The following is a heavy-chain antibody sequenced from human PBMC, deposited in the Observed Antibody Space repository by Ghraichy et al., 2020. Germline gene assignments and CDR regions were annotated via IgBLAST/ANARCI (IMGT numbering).Heavy chain of an antibody. V-gene: IGHV3-53*01. CDR1: GLPLNNNH. J-gene: IGHJ4*02. Sequence: GGSLRLSCAVSGLPLNNNHINWVRQAPGKGLEWVSFIYKDGDTSYADSVKGRFTISRDRAKNTVYLQMDSPRDEDTAKYYCAGSLSGLDSGDHWGQGTLVTVSS. CDR2: IYKDGDT. CDR3: AGSLSGLDSGDH. D-gene: IGHD6-19*01.